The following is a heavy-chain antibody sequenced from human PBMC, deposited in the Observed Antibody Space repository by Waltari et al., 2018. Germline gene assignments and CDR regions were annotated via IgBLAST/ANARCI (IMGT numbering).Heavy chain of an antibody. V-gene: IGHV3-7*01. CDR2: IGPDGSDK. CDR3: VGWNDPINS. D-gene: IGHD1-1*01. Sequence: EAQLVQSGGGLVQPGGSLTLSCAASGFTPSRFWMTWIRQAPGQGLQWVAHIGPDGSDKYYVDSVKGRFTISRDNAENSLLLQMSSLRVEDTALYYCVGWNDPINSWGQGTLVAVSS. CDR1: GFTPSRFW. J-gene: IGHJ4*02.